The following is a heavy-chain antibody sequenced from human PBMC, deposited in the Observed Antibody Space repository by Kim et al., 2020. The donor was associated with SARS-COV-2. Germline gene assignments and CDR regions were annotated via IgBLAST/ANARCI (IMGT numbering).Heavy chain of an antibody. J-gene: IGHJ4*02. V-gene: IGHV1-58*01. Sequence: PVKVSCKASGFTFTSSAVQWVRQARGQRLEWIGWIVVGSGNTAYAQKFQERVTITRDMSTSTAYMELSSLRSEDTAVYYCASEGIVATTSRFDYWGQGTLVTVSS. CDR2: IVVGSGNT. CDR3: ASEGIVATTSRFDY. D-gene: IGHD5-12*01. CDR1: GFTFTSSA.